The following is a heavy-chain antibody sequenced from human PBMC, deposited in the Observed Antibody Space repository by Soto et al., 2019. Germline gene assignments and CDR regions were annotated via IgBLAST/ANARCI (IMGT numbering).Heavy chain of an antibody. Sequence: EVQLVESGGGLVQPGGSLRLSCAASGFTFSSFWMRWVRQAPGKGLEWVADIRQDGGEIYYLGSVKGRFTISRDNAKNSLHLQMNSLRAEDTAVYYCARLRGYCRGGSCFPPDSWGQGSLVTVSS. J-gene: IGHJ4*02. CDR1: GFTFSSFW. CDR2: IRQDGGEI. CDR3: ARLRGYCRGGSCFPPDS. V-gene: IGHV3-7*01. D-gene: IGHD2-15*01.